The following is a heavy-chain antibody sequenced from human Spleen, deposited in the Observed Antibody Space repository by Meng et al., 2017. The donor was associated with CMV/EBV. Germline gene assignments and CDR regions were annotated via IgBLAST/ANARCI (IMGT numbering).Heavy chain of an antibody. D-gene: IGHD6-19*01. V-gene: IGHV4-34*01. CDR3: VRGPQVAWLRSRLAAFDI. CDR1: GGSFSGYY. CDR2: INHGGGT. Sequence: GSLRLSCAVYGGSFSGYYWSWIRQSPGKGLEWIGEINHGGGTNYNPSLQTRVTMSIDVSKKQFSLRLNSMTAADTAIYYCVRGPQVAWLRSRLAAFDIWAQGTMVTVSS. J-gene: IGHJ3*02.